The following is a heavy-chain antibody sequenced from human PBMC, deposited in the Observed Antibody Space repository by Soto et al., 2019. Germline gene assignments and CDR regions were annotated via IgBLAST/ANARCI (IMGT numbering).Heavy chain of an antibody. Sequence: SETLSLTCPFSGGSISSYYWSWIRQPPGKGLEWIGYIYYSGSTNYNPSLKSRVTISVDTSKNQFSLKLSSVTAADTAVYYCARVRWVDPHDLTYYYDSSGYRGSYYFDYWGQGTLVTVSS. V-gene: IGHV4-59*01. J-gene: IGHJ4*02. CDR3: ARVRWVDPHDLTYYYDSSGYRGSYYFDY. CDR2: IYYSGST. D-gene: IGHD3-22*01. CDR1: GGSISSYY.